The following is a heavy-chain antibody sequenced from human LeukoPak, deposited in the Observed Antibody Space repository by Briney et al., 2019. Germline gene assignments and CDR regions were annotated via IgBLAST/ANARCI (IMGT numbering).Heavy chain of an antibody. CDR3: VEGGVVTTRSFDS. CDR1: GFTISKYA. V-gene: IGHV3-64D*06. Sequence: PGGSLRLSCSASGFTISKYAMHWVRQAPGKGLEYVSAISSDGGTTYYADSVKGRFTISRDNSKNTLDLQMSSLRAEDTAVYFCVEGGVVTTRSFDSWGQGTLVTVSS. D-gene: IGHD3-3*01. J-gene: IGHJ4*02. CDR2: ISSDGGTT.